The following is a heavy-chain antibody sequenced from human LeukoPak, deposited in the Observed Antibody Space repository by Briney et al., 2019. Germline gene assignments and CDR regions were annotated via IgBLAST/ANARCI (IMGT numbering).Heavy chain of an antibody. CDR1: GLTFSSYW. V-gene: IGHV3-7*01. J-gene: IGHJ4*02. CDR2: IKQDGSEK. D-gene: IGHD6-19*01. Sequence: GGSLRLSCAASGLTFSSYWMSWVRQAPGKGLEWVANIKQDGSEKYYVDSVKGRFTISRDNAKNSLYLQMNSLRAEDTAVYYCVKGSGWYDYWGQGTLVTVSS. CDR3: VKGSGWYDY.